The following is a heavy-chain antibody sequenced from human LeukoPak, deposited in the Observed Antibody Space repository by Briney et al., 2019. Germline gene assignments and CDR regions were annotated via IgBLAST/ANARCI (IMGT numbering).Heavy chain of an antibody. CDR1: GYAISRGYY. CDR3: ARSFARRVFDYFDY. J-gene: IGHJ4*02. V-gene: IGHV4-38-2*02. CDR2: IYRSGST. Sequence: ASETLSLTCTVSGYAISRGYYWGWIRQPPGKGLEWIGSIYRSGSTYYNPSLNSRVAISLDTSKNQFSLKLSSVTATDTAVYYCARSFARRVFDYFDYWGQGTLVTVSS. D-gene: IGHD3-3*01.